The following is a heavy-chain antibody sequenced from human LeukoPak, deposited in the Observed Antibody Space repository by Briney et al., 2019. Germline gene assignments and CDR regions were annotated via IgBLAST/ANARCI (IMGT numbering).Heavy chain of an antibody. CDR2: IYYSGST. D-gene: IGHD5-12*01. Sequence: PSQTLSLTCTVSGGSISSGGYYWSWIRQHPGKGLEWIGYIYYSGSTYYNPSLKSRVTISVDTSKNQFSLKLNSVTAADTAVYYCARDRGGYDFRYFDLWGRGTLVTVSS. CDR1: GGSISSGGYY. J-gene: IGHJ2*01. V-gene: IGHV4-31*03. CDR3: ARDRGGYDFRYFDL.